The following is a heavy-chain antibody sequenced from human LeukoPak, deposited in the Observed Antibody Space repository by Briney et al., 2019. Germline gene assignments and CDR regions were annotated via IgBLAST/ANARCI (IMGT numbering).Heavy chain of an antibody. CDR2: IYYSGST. D-gene: IGHD3-22*01. V-gene: IGHV4-59*01. Sequence: SATLSLPCTASGGPISSFYWSWLRQPPGKALEGIGYIYYSGSTTSSPSSKSRVTISVDTSKYQFSLKLSSVPAAVTAVYYCASLSKITMIDHWGQGTLVTVSS. J-gene: IGHJ4*02. CDR3: ASLSKITMIDH. CDR1: GGPISSFY.